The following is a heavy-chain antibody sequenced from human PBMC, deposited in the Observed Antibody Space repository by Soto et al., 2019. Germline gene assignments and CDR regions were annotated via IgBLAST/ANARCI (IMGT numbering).Heavy chain of an antibody. CDR2: IFFTGSA. CDR3: ARDGHGMDV. V-gene: IGHV4-61*01. Sequence: PSETLSLTCTVSGGSVSTGSYDWSWIRQPPGKGLEWIGKIFFTGSAHYNPSLRNRVTMSVDTSKDQFSLTLTSVTAAGTAVYYCARDGHGMDVWGQGTTVTVSS. J-gene: IGHJ6*02. CDR1: GGSVSTGSYD.